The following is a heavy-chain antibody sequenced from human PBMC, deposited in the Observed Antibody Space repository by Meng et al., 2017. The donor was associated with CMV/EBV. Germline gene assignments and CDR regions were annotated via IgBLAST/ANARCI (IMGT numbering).Heavy chain of an antibody. CDR3: AKTSGSYGGGFDY. J-gene: IGHJ4*02. CDR2: FDPEDGET. Sequence: ASVKVSCKVSGYTLTELSMHWVRQAPGKGLEWMGGFDPEDGETIYAQKFQGRVTMTEDTSTDTAYMELSRLRSDDTAVYYCAKTSGSYGGGFDYWGQGTLVTVSS. D-gene: IGHD1-26*01. V-gene: IGHV1-24*01. CDR1: GYTLTELS.